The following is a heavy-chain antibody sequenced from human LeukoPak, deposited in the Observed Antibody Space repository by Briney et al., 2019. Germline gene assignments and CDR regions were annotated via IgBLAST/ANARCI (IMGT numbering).Heavy chain of an antibody. Sequence: SETLSLTCAVYGGSFSGYYWSWIRQPPGKGLEWIGEINHSGSTNYNPSLKSRVTISVDTSKNQFSLKLSSVTAADTAVYYCARVRVVPANWFDPWGQGTLVTVSS. V-gene: IGHV4-34*01. J-gene: IGHJ5*02. CDR1: GGSFSGYY. D-gene: IGHD2-2*01. CDR2: INHSGST. CDR3: ARVRVVPANWFDP.